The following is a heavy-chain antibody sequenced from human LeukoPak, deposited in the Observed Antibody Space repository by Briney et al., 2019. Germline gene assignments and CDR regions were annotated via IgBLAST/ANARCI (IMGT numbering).Heavy chain of an antibody. V-gene: IGHV1-24*01. D-gene: IGHD4-11*01. J-gene: IGHJ6*03. CDR3: ARSRRNDYYYYMDV. CDR2: FDPEYGET. CDR1: GYTLTELS. Sequence: GASVKVSCKVSGYTLTELSMHWVRQAPGKGLEWMGGFDPEYGETVYAQKFQGRVTMTEDESTSTAYMELSSLRSEDTAVYYCARSRRNDYYYYMDVWGKGTTVTISS.